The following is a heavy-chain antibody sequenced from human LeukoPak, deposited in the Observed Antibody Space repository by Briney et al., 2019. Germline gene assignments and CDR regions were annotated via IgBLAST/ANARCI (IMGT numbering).Heavy chain of an antibody. Sequence: GXGRXXXXYWIAWLRQLPGEGLEWVGIIYPGDSNTYYSPSFQGQVTISADKSISAAYLQWSSLKASDTAMYYCARQFCSGGNCYSRSMYFFDYWGQGTLVTVSS. J-gene: IGHJ4*02. D-gene: IGHD2-15*01. CDR2: IYPGDSNT. CDR3: ARQFCSGGNCYSRSMYFFDY. CDR1: GRXXXXYW. V-gene: IGHV5-51*01.